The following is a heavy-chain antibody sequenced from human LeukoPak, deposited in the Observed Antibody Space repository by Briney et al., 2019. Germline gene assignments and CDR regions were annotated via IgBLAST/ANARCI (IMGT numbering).Heavy chain of an antibody. CDR1: GYPFTAYY. CDR2: INANSGGT. Sequence: GASVKVSCKASGYPFTAYYIHWVRQAPGQGLEWMGWINANSGGTNYAQKFQGRVTMTEDTSTDTAYMELSSLRSEDTAVYYCATDLSVKGSYFYYWGQGTLVTVSS. V-gene: IGHV1-2*02. D-gene: IGHD3-16*02. J-gene: IGHJ4*02. CDR3: ATDLSVKGSYFYY.